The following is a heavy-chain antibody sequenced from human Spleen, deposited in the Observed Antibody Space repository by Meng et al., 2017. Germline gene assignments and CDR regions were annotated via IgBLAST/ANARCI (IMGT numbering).Heavy chain of an antibody. CDR1: GLSFTDAW. Sequence: GESLKISCVASGLSFTDAWMSWVRQAPGKGLEWVGRIKRNSDGGTIDYAAPVKGRFTISRDDSKNVLYLQMDSLITEDTAVHFCATGAAAADHWGQGTLVTVSS. D-gene: IGHD6-13*01. CDR2: IKRNSDGGTI. CDR3: ATGAAAADH. J-gene: IGHJ4*02. V-gene: IGHV3-15*01.